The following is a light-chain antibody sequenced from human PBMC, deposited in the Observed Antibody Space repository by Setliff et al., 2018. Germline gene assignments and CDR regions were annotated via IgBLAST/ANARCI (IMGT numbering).Light chain of an antibody. V-gene: IGKV1-9*01. CDR2: GAS. CDR3: QQLISFPLT. CDR1: QDVSSF. Sequence: DIQLTQSPSFLSASVGDRVIITCRASQDVSSFFAWYQQKPGKAPKILIWGASHLQSGVPSRFSGDRSGAEYTLTINFLQPEDFATYYCQQLISFPLTFGGGTKV. J-gene: IGKJ4*01.